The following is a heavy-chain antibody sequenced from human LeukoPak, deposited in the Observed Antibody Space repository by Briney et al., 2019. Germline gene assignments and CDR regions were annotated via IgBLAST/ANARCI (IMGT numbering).Heavy chain of an antibody. V-gene: IGHV1-46*03. CDR1: GYTFTSYY. CDR2: INPSGGST. D-gene: IGHD2-2*01. J-gene: IGHJ5*02. CDR3: AREVGQLLTPTYNWFDP. Sequence: ASVKVSCKASGYTFTSYYMHWLRQAPGQGLEWMGIINPSGGSTSYAQKFQGRVTMTRDTSTSTIYMELSSLRSEDTAVYYCAREVGQLLTPTYNWFDPWGQGTLVTVSS.